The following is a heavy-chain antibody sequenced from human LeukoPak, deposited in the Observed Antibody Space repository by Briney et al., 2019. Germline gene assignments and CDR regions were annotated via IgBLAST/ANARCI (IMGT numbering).Heavy chain of an antibody. CDR1: RGSVKTYS. Sequence: SETLSLTCTVSRGSVKTYSWSWVRQPPGKGLEWIGYVSYSGAANYNPSLKSRVTISVDTSKNQFSLKLSSVTAADTAVYYCARDLRGVGTTHYWGQGTLVTVSS. CDR3: ARDLRGVGTTHY. CDR2: VSYSGAA. J-gene: IGHJ4*02. V-gene: IGHV4-59*02. D-gene: IGHD1-26*01.